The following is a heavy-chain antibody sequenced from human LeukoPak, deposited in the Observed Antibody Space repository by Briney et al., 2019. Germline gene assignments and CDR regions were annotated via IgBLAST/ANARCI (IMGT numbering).Heavy chain of an antibody. D-gene: IGHD3-10*01. CDR2: IYTSGGT. Sequence: SETLSLTCTVSGGSISSGGYYWSWIRQPAGKGLEWVGRIYTSGGTNYNPSLKSRVTISVDTSKNQFSLKLNSVTAADTAVYYCVRGGYYYGPSDWGQGTLVTVSS. CDR3: VRGGYYYGPSD. CDR1: GGSISSGGYY. J-gene: IGHJ4*02. V-gene: IGHV4-61*02.